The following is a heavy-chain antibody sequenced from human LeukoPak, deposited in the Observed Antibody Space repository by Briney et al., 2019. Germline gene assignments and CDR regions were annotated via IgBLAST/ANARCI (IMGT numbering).Heavy chain of an antibody. CDR1: GFNFSSYA. J-gene: IGHJ3*02. V-gene: IGHV3-30*04. D-gene: IGHD3-3*01. CDR2: ISYGGIDK. CDR3: ARESWSDSVAFDI. Sequence: GTSLRLSCAASGFNFSSYAMHWVRQAPGEGLEWVGLISYGGIDKSYADSVKGRFTISRDSSKRTLYLHMNSLRAEDTAMYYCARESWSDSVAFDIWGLGTMVIVSS.